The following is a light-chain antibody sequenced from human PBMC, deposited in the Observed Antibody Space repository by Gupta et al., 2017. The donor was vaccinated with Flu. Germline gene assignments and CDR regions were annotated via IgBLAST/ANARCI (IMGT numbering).Light chain of an antibody. CDR2: DVS. Sequence: SITISCTGTSSDVGGYNYVSWYQQHTGKAPKLMIYDVSNRPAGVANRFSGSKSGNTASLTISGLQAEDGADYYCSSYTSSSTWVFGGGTKLTVL. V-gene: IGLV2-14*04. CDR1: SSDVGGYNY. J-gene: IGLJ2*01. CDR3: SSYTSSSTWV.